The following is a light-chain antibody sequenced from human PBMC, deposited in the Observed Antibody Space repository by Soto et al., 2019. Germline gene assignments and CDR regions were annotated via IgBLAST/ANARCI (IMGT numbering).Light chain of an antibody. CDR3: QQYDTSPIT. V-gene: IGKV3-20*01. CDR1: QSLSSGY. Sequence: EIVLTQAPGTLSLSPGERATLSFRSSQSLSSGYLAWYQQKPGQAPRILIYAASSRATGIPDRFSGSGSGTDFSLTINRLEPEDSAVYYCQQYDTSPITFGQGTRLEIK. J-gene: IGKJ5*01. CDR2: AAS.